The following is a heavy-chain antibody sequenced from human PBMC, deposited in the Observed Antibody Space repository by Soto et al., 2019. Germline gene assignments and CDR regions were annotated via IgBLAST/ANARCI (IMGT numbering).Heavy chain of an antibody. Sequence: QAQLVQSGAEVKKPGTSLRVSCKASGYTLTGYYLHWVRQAPGQGLEWMGWLNPDTGEAIYAQRFEGRVTMTRDTIISTAYMDVKRLGSDDTAVYYCARGGYYDSGIYKGDLDVWGQGTLVTVSS. CDR3: ARGGYYDSGIYKGDLDV. CDR1: GYTLTGYY. D-gene: IGHD3-22*01. CDR2: LNPDTGEA. V-gene: IGHV1-2*02. J-gene: IGHJ3*01.